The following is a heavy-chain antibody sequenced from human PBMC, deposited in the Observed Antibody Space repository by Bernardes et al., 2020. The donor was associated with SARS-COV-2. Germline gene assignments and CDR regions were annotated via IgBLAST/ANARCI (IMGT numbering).Heavy chain of an antibody. Sequence: SETLSLTCTVSGGSISSSSYYWGWIRQPPGKGLEWIGSIYYSGSTYYNPSLKSRVTISVDTSKNQFSLKLSSVTAADTAVYYCAREGPYDFWSGMFDYWGQGTLVTVSS. CDR1: GGSISSSSYY. V-gene: IGHV4-39*07. CDR3: AREGPYDFWSGMFDY. J-gene: IGHJ4*02. D-gene: IGHD3-3*01. CDR2: IYYSGST.